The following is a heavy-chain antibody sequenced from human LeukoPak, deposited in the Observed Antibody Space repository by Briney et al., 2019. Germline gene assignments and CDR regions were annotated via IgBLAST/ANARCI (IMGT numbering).Heavy chain of an antibody. CDR2: IYHSGST. J-gene: IGHJ3*02. V-gene: IGHV4-30-2*01. CDR3: ARAVYCSSTSCPYGSDAFDI. CDR1: GGSISSGGYC. Sequence: SETLSLTCAVSGGSISSGGYCWSWIRQPPGKGLEWIGYIYHSGSTYYNPSLKSRVTISVDRSKNQFSLKLSSVTAADTAVYYCARAVYCSSTSCPYGSDAFDIWGQGTMVAVSS. D-gene: IGHD2-2*01.